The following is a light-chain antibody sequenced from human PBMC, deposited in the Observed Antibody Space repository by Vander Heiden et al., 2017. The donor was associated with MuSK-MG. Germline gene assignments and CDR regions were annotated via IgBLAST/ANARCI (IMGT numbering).Light chain of an antibody. CDR2: DAS. Sequence: DIQMTQSPSSLSASIGDRVTITCQASQEIKNYLNWYQQKPGKAPELLIYDASNLETGVSSRFTGGGFGTDFSFTISRLQPEDIATYYCQQDDNLPLTFGGGTKVEI. J-gene: IGKJ4*01. CDR3: QQDDNLPLT. V-gene: IGKV1-33*01. CDR1: QEIKNY.